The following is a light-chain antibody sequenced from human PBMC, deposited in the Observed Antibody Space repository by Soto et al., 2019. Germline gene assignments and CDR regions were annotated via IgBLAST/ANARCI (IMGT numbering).Light chain of an antibody. V-gene: IGKV1-39*01. CDR1: QSISSC. CDR2: AAS. J-gene: IGKJ2*01. CDR3: QQSYSTPPT. Sequence: DIQMTQSPSSLSASVGDRVTITCRASQSISSCLNWYQQKPGKAPKLLIYAASSLQSGVPSRFSGSGSGTDFTLTISSLQPEDFATYYCQQSYSTPPTFGQRTKLEIK.